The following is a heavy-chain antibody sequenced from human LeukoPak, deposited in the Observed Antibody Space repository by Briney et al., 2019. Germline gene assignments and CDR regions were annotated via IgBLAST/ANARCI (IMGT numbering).Heavy chain of an antibody. Sequence: ASVKVSCKASGYTFTSYAMNWVRQAPGQGLEWMGWINTNTGNPTYAQGFTGRFAFSLDTSVSTAYLQISSLKAEDTAVYYCARVGGIAVAKNWFDPWGQGTLVTVSS. V-gene: IGHV7-4-1*02. CDR1: GYTFTSYA. J-gene: IGHJ5*02. CDR2: INTNTGNP. CDR3: ARVGGIAVAKNWFDP. D-gene: IGHD6-19*01.